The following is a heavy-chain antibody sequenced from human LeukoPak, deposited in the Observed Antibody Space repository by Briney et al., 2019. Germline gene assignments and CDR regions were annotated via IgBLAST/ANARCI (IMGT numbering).Heavy chain of an antibody. D-gene: IGHD1-26*01. J-gene: IGHJ3*02. V-gene: IGHV3-21*01. Sequence: GGSLRLSCAASGFTFSSYSMNWVRQAPGKGLEWVSSISSSSSYIYYADSVKGRFTIYRENAKNSLYLQMNSLRAEDTAVYYCARDRRGSYYGGLDAFDIWGPGKMVTVSS. CDR3: ARDRRGSYYGGLDAFDI. CDR2: ISSSSSYI. CDR1: GFTFSSYS.